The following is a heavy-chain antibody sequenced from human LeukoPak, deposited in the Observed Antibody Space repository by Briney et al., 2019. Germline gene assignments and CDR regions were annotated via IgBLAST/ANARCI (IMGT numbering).Heavy chain of an antibody. D-gene: IGHD4-17*01. CDR3: ARIFDYGDYSVDY. V-gene: IGHV4-4*02. CDR2: IYHSGST. CDR1: GGSISSSNW. Sequence: SETLSLTCAVSGGSISSSNWWSWVRQPPGKGLEWIGEIYHSGSTNYNPSLKSRVTISVDKSKNQFSLKLSSVTAADTAVYYCARIFDYGDYSVDYWGQGTLVTVSS. J-gene: IGHJ4*02.